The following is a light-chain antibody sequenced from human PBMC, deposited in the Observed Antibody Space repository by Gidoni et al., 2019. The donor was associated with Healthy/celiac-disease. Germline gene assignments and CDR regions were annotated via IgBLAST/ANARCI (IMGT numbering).Light chain of an antibody. V-gene: IGKV4-1*01. Sequence: DIVLTQPPHSLAVSLGERATFNCKSSQSVLYSSNNKNYLAWYQQKPGQPPKLLIYWASTRESGVPDRFSGSGSGTDFTLTISSLQAEDVAVYYCQQYYSTPLTFGQGTKVEIK. J-gene: IGKJ1*01. CDR1: QSVLYSSNNKNY. CDR2: WAS. CDR3: QQYYSTPLT.